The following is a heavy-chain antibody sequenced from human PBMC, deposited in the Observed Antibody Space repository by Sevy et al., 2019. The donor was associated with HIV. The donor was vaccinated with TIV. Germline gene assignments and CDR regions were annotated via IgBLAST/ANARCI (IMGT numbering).Heavy chain of an antibody. Sequence: GGSLRLSCAASGFTFSSFSMNWVRQAPGKGPEWISYISTRSSAIYYADSMKGRFTISRDNSKNSLYLQMNSLRAEDTAVYYCARESASGTPGGVYYYYNMDVWGQGTTVTVSS. CDR1: GFTFSSFS. J-gene: IGHJ6*02. D-gene: IGHD6-13*01. V-gene: IGHV3-48*01. CDR2: ISTRSSAI. CDR3: ARESASGTPGGVYYYYNMDV.